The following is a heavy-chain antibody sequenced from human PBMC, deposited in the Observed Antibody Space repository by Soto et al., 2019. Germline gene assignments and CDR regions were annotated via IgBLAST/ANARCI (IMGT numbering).Heavy chain of an antibody. CDR1: GYTFTSYG. CDR2: ISAYNGNT. D-gene: IGHD3-16*01. J-gene: IGHJ6*02. Sequence: QVQLVQSGAEVKKPGASVKVSCKASGYTFTSYGISWVRQAPGKGLEWMGWISAYNGNTHYAQKLQGRVTITTDTSKSTAYRELRRLRSDDTAVYYCARGGALGDNYYYYGRDVGGQGTPVTVSS. CDR3: ARGGALGDNYYYYGRDV. V-gene: IGHV1-18*01.